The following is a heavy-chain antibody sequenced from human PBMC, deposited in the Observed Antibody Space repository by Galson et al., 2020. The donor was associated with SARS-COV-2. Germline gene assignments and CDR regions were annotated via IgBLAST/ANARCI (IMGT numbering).Heavy chain of an antibody. CDR3: ARGWSYEVGFDY. J-gene: IGHJ4*02. Sequence: GESLKISCAASGFTFSDYYMSWIRQAPGKGLEWVSYISSSCSTIYYADSVKGRFTISRDNAKNSLYLQMNSLRAEDTAVYYCARGWSYEVGFDYWGQGTLVTVSS. V-gene: IGHV3-11*01. D-gene: IGHD1-26*01. CDR2: ISSSCSTI. CDR1: GFTFSDYY.